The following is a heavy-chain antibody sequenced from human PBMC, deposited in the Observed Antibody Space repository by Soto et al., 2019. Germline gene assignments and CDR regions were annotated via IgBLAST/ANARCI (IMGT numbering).Heavy chain of an antibody. CDR1: GASISTYY. V-gene: IGHV4-4*07. J-gene: IGHJ4*02. Sequence: ASETLSLTCTVSGASISTYYWNWIRQPAGKGLEWIGRIYTSGSTNYNPSLQSRVTMSLDASKNQFSLKLTSVTAADTAVYYCARGGEYTTLSSDYWGQGTLVTVSS. D-gene: IGHD3-10*01. CDR2: IYTSGST. CDR3: ARGGEYTTLSSDY.